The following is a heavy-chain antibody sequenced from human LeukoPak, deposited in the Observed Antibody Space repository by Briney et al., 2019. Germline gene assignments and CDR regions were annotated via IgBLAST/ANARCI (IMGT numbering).Heavy chain of an antibody. CDR1: GFTFSSFA. CDR3: AKSHSVVRRGYFEY. D-gene: IGHD2-2*01. J-gene: IGHJ4*02. Sequence: GGSLRLSCAASGFTFSSFAMSWVRQAPGKGLEWLSTISDSGGSTYYADSVRGRFTISRDNSKDTLYVQMNSLRAEDAAVYYCAKSHSVVRRGYFEYWGPGALVHVPS. CDR2: ISDSGGST. V-gene: IGHV3-23*01.